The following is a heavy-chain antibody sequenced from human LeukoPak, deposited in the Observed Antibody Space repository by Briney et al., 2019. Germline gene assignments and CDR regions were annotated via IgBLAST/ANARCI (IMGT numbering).Heavy chain of an antibody. CDR3: AVYSGSYSPGPYYFDY. Sequence: ASVKVSCKASGYTFTSYGISWVRQAPGQGLEWMGWISAYNGNTNYAQKLQGRVTMTTDTSTSTAYMELRSLRSDDTAVYYWAVYSGSYSPGPYYFDYWGQGTLVTVSS. V-gene: IGHV1-18*01. CDR1: GYTFTSYG. CDR2: ISAYNGNT. J-gene: IGHJ4*02. D-gene: IGHD1-26*01.